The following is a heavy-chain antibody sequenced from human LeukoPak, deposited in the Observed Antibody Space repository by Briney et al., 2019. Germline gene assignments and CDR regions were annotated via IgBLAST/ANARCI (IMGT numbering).Heavy chain of an antibody. CDR1: GFTFDDYA. J-gene: IGHJ4*02. V-gene: IGHV3-9*01. CDR2: ISWNSGSI. Sequence: GRSLRLSCAASGFTFDDYAMHWVRQAPGKGLEWVSGISWNSGSIGYADSVKGRFTISRDNAKNSLYLQMNSLRAEDTALYYCQWLATGGDYWGQGTLVTVSS. CDR3: QWLATGGDY. D-gene: IGHD6-19*01.